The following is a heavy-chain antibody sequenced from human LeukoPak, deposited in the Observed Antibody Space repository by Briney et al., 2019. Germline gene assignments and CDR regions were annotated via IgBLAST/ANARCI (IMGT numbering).Heavy chain of an antibody. CDR2: ISWNSGSI. D-gene: IGHD3-22*01. CDR1: GFTFSSYA. CDR3: AKDTIQRGSSGYYDY. V-gene: IGHV3-9*01. J-gene: IGHJ4*02. Sequence: PGGSLRLSCAASGFTFSSYAMHWVRQAPGKGLEWVSGISWNSGSIGYADSVKGRFTISRDNAKNSLYLQMNSLRAEDTALYYCAKDTIQRGSSGYYDYWGQGTLVTVSS.